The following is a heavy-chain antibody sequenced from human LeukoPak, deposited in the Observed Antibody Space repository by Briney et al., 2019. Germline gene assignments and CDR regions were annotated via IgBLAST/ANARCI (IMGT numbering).Heavy chain of an antibody. CDR1: GFTLSTYW. V-gene: IGHV3-7*01. D-gene: IGHD6-19*01. J-gene: IGHJ4*02. CDR3: ARDRGGSGRLGRFDN. Sequence: GGSLRLSCAASGFTLSTYWMTWVRQAPGKGLEWVANIKQDGSEKYYVGSVKGRFTISRDNAKKLLYLQMNSLRVEDTAVYYCARDRGGSGRLGRFDNWGQGTLVTVSP. CDR2: IKQDGSEK.